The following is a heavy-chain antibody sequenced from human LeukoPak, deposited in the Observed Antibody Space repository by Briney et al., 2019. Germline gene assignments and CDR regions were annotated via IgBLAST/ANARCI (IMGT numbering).Heavy chain of an antibody. J-gene: IGHJ4*02. CDR1: GFTFSSYW. CDR2: IKQDGSEK. Sequence: GGSLRLSCAASGFTFSSYWMSWVRQAPGKGLEWVANIKQDGSEKYYVDSVKGRFTISRDNAKNSLYLQMNSLRAEDTAVYYCARELNGYGYYFFDYWGPGTLVTVSS. V-gene: IGHV3-7*01. CDR3: ARELNGYGYYFFDY. D-gene: IGHD3-16*01.